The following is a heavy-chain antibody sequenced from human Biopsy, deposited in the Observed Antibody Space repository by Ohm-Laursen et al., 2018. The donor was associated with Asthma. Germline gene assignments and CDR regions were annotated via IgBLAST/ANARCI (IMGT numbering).Heavy chain of an antibody. CDR3: ARMNTLIQAANYFSYAMDV. J-gene: IGHJ6*02. CDR2: LFHSGTT. V-gene: IGHV4-30-2*01. CDR1: GASINSGGYS. D-gene: IGHD3-9*01. Sequence: SETLSLTCAVSGASINSGGYSWNWIRQPPRKGLELVAYLFHSGTTYYNPSLKSRVTISVGRSQRQFSLKVNSVTAADTAVYYCARMNTLIQAANYFSYAMDVWGQGTTVTVSS.